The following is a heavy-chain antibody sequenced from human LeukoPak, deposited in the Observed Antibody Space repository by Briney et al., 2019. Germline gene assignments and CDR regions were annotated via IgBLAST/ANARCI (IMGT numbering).Heavy chain of an antibody. V-gene: IGHV3-30*04. CDR3: ATEGEEWTNFDY. D-gene: IGHD3-3*01. Sequence: GSLRLSCVASGFTFSSTGLHWVRQAPGKGLEWVAMISPDGTKTFYTDSMKGRLTISRDNSNNTLYLQMNSLRVEDKALYYCATEGEEWTNFDYWGQGTLVIVSS. CDR2: ISPDGTKT. J-gene: IGHJ4*02. CDR1: GFTFSSTG.